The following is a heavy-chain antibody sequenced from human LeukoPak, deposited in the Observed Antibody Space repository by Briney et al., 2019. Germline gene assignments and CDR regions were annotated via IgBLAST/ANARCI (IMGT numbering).Heavy chain of an antibody. J-gene: IGHJ3*02. CDR2: ISSSGSTI. Sequence: LSLTCAVYGGSFSGYYWSWIRQPPGKGLEWVSYISSSGSTIYYADSVKGRFTISRDNAKNSLYLQMNSLRAEDTAVYYCARARSRSFYAFDIWGQGTMVTVSS. CDR1: GGSFSGYY. CDR3: ARARSRSFYAFDI. D-gene: IGHD2-2*01. V-gene: IGHV3-11*01.